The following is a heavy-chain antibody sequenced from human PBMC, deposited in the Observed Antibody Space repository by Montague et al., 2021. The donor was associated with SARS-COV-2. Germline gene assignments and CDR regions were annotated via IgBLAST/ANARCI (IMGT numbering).Heavy chain of an antibody. CDR1: GFTFSTNL. CDR2: IKQDGSDK. J-gene: IGHJ6*03. CDR3: ARDFYYYMDV. V-gene: IGHV3-7*01. Sequence: SLRLSCAASGFTFSTNLMSWVRQAPGKGLEWVANIKQDGSDKFYVDSVKGRFTLSTDNAKNSVHLQMDGLRPEDTAVYYCARDFYYYMDVWGKGTTVTVSS.